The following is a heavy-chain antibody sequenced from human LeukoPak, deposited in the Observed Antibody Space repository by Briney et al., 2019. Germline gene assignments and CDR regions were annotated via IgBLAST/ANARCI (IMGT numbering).Heavy chain of an antibody. Sequence: ASVKVSCKASGYTFTSYYMHWVRQAPGQGLEWMGIINPSGGSTSYAQKFQGRVTMTRDMSTSTVYMELSSLRSEDTAVYYCARVAEQGDLRFDCWGQGTLVTVSS. CDR2: INPSGGST. CDR3: ARVAEQGDLRFDC. D-gene: IGHD2-21*02. J-gene: IGHJ4*02. V-gene: IGHV1-46*01. CDR1: GYTFTSYY.